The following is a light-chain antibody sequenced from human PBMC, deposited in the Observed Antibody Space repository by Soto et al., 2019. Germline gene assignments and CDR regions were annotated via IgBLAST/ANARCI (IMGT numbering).Light chain of an antibody. Sequence: QSALTQPASVSGSPGQSITISCTGTSSDVGSYNLVSWYQQHTGKAPKLMIYEGSKRPSGVSNRFSSSKSGNTASLTISGLQAEDEADYYCCSYAGSSTFVVVFGGGTKVTVL. CDR1: SSDVGSYNL. J-gene: IGLJ2*01. V-gene: IGLV2-23*03. CDR2: EGS. CDR3: CSYAGSSTFVVV.